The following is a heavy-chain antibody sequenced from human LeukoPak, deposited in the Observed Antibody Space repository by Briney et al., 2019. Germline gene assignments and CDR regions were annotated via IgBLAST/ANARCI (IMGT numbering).Heavy chain of an antibody. CDR3: ARGATFDY. J-gene: IGHJ4*02. CDR2: INHSGST. D-gene: IGHD1-26*01. V-gene: IGHV4-34*01. CDR1: GGSFSGYY. Sequence: SETLSLTCAGYGGSFSGYYWSWIRQPPGKGLEWIGEINHSGSTNYNPSLKSRVTISVDTSKNQFSLKLSSVTAADTAVYYCARGATFDYWGQGTLVTVSS.